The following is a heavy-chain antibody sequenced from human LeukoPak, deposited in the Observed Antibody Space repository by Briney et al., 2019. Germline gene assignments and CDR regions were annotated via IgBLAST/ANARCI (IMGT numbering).Heavy chain of an antibody. J-gene: IGHJ5*02. D-gene: IGHD2-2*01. CDR2: IYYSGST. CDR1: GGPISSSSYY. V-gene: IGHV4-39*01. CDR3: ARAFFWQYQLPTQFDP. Sequence: SETLSLTCTVSGGPISSSSYYWGWIRQSPGEGLEWIGSIYYSGSTYYNPSLKSRVTISVDTSKNQFSLKLSSVTAADTAVYYCARAFFWQYQLPTQFDPWGQGTLVTVSS.